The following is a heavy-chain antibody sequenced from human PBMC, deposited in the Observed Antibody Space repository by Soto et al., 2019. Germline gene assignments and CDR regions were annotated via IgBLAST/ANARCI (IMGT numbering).Heavy chain of an antibody. D-gene: IGHD3-10*01. J-gene: IGHJ6*02. CDR1: GFTFSSYE. V-gene: IGHV3-48*03. CDR3: ARDRYYYGSGSRRTSYYYYYGMDV. CDR2: ISSSGSTI. Sequence: PGGSLRLSCAASGFTFSSYEMNWVRQAPGKGLEWVSYISSSGSTIYYADSVKGRFTISRDNAKNSLYLQMNSLRAEDTAVYYCARDRYYYGSGSRRTSYYYYYGMDVWGQGTTVTVSS.